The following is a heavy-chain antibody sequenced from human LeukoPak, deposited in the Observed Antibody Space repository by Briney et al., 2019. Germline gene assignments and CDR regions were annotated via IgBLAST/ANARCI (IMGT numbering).Heavy chain of an antibody. J-gene: IGHJ4*02. CDR2: IKHDGSEK. CDR1: GFSFNSDW. D-gene: IGHD2-15*01. V-gene: IGHV3-7*03. Sequence: GGSLRLSCAASGFSFNSDWMDWVRQAPGKGLEWVANIKHDGSEKNCLDSVKGRFTISRDNSKNTLSLQLNSLRAEDTAVYYCAKGTSSSCYSAPNYWGQGTLVTVSS. CDR3: AKGTSSSCYSAPNY.